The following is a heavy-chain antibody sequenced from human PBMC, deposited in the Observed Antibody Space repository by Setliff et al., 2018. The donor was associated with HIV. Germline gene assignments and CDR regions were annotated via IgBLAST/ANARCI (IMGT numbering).Heavy chain of an antibody. V-gene: IGHV4-4*08. CDR3: ARDLWELGTDLGAFDI. J-gene: IGHJ3*02. D-gene: IGHD1-26*01. CDR2: IYTSGST. CDR1: GGSISSYY. Sequence: SETLSLTRTVSGGSISSYYWSWIRQPPGKGLEWIGYIYTSGSTNYNPSLKSRVTISVDTSKNQFSLKLSSVTAADTAVYYCARDLWELGTDLGAFDIWGQGTMVTVSS.